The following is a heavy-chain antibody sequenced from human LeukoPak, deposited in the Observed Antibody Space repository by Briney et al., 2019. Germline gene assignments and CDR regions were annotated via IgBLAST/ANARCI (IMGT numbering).Heavy chain of an antibody. Sequence: SEALSLTCTVSGGSISSYYWCWIRQPPGKGLEWVGYIYYSGSPTYNPSLKSRVTISVVTSKNQFSLKLSSVTAADTAVYYCAWDRGSSFDYWGQGTLVTVSS. J-gene: IGHJ4*02. CDR3: AWDRGSSFDY. CDR1: GGSISSYY. V-gene: IGHV4-59*01. D-gene: IGHD2/OR15-2a*01. CDR2: IYYSGSP.